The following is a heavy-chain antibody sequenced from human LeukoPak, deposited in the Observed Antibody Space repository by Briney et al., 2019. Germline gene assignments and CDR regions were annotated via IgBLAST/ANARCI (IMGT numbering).Heavy chain of an antibody. D-gene: IGHD3-10*01. J-gene: IGHJ6*04. CDR3: ARAGRLWFGESQRLDV. CDR1: GFTFNTYT. CDR2: ISSSGSTI. V-gene: IGHV3-48*04. Sequence: GGSLRLSCAASGFTFNTYTMNWVRQAPGKGLEWVSYISSSGSTIYYADSVKGRFTISRDNAKNSLYLQMNSLRAEDTAVYYCARAGRLWFGESQRLDVWGKGTTVTISS.